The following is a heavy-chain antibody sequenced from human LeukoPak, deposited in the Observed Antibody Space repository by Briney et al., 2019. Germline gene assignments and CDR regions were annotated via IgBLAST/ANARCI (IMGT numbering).Heavy chain of an antibody. V-gene: IGHV3-23*01. J-gene: IGHJ6*02. CDR3: AKDREPGHNDMDV. Sequence: GESLRLSCAASGFTFSSYVMTWVRQAPGKGLEWVATIGTVGDTYHADSVKGRFTISRDDSKNTLYLQMNSLRAEDTALYYCAKDREPGHNDMDVWGQGTTVTVSS. CDR1: GFTFSSYV. D-gene: IGHD1-26*01. CDR2: IGTVGDT.